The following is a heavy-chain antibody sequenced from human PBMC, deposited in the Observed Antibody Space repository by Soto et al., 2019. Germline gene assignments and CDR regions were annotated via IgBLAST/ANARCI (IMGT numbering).Heavy chain of an antibody. CDR1: GDSVSSNSAA. J-gene: IGHJ6*02. CDR3: ARGPPTMVRGALRDYYYGMDV. D-gene: IGHD3-10*01. V-gene: IGHV6-1*01. CDR2: TYYRSKWYN. Sequence: PSQTLSLTCAISGDSVSSNSAAWNWIRQSPSRGIEWMGRTYYRSKWYNDYAVSVKSRITINPDTSKNQFSLQLNSVTPEDTAVYYCARGPPTMVRGALRDYYYGMDVWGQGTTVTVSS.